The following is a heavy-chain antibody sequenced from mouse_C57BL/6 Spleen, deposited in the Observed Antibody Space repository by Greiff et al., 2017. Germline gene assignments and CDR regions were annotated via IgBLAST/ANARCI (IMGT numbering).Heavy chain of an antibody. V-gene: IGHV1-26*01. Sequence: VQLQQSGPELVKPGASVKISCKASGYTFTDYYMNWVKQSHGKSLEWIGDINPNNGGTSYNQKFKGKATLTVDKSSSTAYMELRSLTSEDSAVYYCARSGDGYPNYYAMDYWGQGTSVTVSS. CDR3: ARSGDGYPNYYAMDY. CDR2: INPNNGGT. CDR1: GYTFTDYY. D-gene: IGHD2-3*01. J-gene: IGHJ4*01.